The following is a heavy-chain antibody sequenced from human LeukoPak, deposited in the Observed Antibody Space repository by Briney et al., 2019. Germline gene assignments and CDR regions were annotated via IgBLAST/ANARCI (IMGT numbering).Heavy chain of an antibody. CDR3: ARVPPPEAYSSYYFDY. J-gene: IGHJ4*02. CDR1: GYTFTGYY. CDR2: INPNSGGT. D-gene: IGHD4-11*01. Sequence: ASVKVSCKASGYTFTGYYMHWVRQAPGQGLEWMGWINPNSGGTNYAQKFQGRVTMTRDTSISTAYMELSRLRSDDTAVYYCARVPPPEAYSSYYFDYWGQGTLVTVSS. V-gene: IGHV1-2*02.